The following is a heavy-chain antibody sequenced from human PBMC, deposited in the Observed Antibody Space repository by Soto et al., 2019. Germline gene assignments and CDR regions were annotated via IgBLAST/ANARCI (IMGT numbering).Heavy chain of an antibody. Sequence: QVQLQQWGAGLLKPSETLSLTCAVYGGSFSGYYWSWIRQPPGNGLEWIEEINHSGSTNYNPSLKSRVTISVDTSKNQFSLKLSSVTAADTAVYYCATICFGELLQNWFDPWGQGTLVTVSS. CDR3: ATICFGELLQNWFDP. J-gene: IGHJ5*02. D-gene: IGHD3-10*01. CDR1: GGSFSGYY. CDR2: INHSGST. V-gene: IGHV4-34*01.